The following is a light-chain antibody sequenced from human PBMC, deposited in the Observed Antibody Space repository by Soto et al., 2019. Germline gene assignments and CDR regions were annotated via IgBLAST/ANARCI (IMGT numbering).Light chain of an antibody. CDR2: AAS. V-gene: IGKV1-9*01. CDR1: QGISSY. CDR3: QQPNGLT. Sequence: DIQLTQSPSFLSASVGDRVTITCRASQGISSYLAWYQQKPGKAPKLLIYAASTLQSGVPSRFSGSGSGTEFTLTISSLQPGDFATYYCQQPNGLTFGGGTKVEIK. J-gene: IGKJ4*01.